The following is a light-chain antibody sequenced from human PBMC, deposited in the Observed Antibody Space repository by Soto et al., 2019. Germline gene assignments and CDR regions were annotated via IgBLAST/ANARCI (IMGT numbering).Light chain of an antibody. V-gene: IGKV3-20*01. Sequence: EIVLTQSPGTLSLSPGERATLPCRASQSISSSYLAWYQQKPGQAPRLLIYGASTRAPGIPDRFSGSGSGTDFTLTISRLEPEDFAVYYCQQHGSSPITFGQGTRLEIK. CDR1: QSISSSY. CDR3: QQHGSSPIT. CDR2: GAS. J-gene: IGKJ5*01.